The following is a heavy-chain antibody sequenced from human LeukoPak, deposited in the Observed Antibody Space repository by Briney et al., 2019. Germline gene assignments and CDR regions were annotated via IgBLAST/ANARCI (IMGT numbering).Heavy chain of an antibody. CDR3: ARIPIGHDAFDI. Sequence: SETLSLTCTVSGGPISSGGYYWSWIRQHPGQGLEWIGYIYYSGSTYYNPSLKSRVTISVDTSKNQFSLKLSSVTAADTAVYYCARIPIGHDAFDIWGQGTMVTVSS. CDR1: GGPISSGGYY. CDR2: IYYSGST. D-gene: IGHD2-21*01. V-gene: IGHV4-31*03. J-gene: IGHJ3*02.